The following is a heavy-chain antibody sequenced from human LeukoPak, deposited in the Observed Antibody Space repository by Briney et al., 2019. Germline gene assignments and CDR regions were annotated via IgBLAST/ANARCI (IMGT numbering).Heavy chain of an antibody. V-gene: IGHV4-59*01. CDR2: MYNSGST. CDR1: GGSISGSY. Sequence: SETLSLTCTVSGGSISGSYCSWLRQPPGKGLEWIAYMYNSGSTNYNPSLKSRVTISIDTSKNQFSLKLSSLTAADTAIYYCARGIESYGDYGYWGQGILVTVSS. D-gene: IGHD4-17*01. CDR3: ARGIESYGDYGY. J-gene: IGHJ4*02.